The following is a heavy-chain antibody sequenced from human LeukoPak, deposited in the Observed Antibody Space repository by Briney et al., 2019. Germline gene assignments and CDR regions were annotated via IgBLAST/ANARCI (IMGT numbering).Heavy chain of an antibody. CDR1: GFTVSSDY. CDR3: ARVPGTRARGNWFDP. D-gene: IGHD6-6*01. Sequence: GGSLRLSCAPSGFTVSSDYMSWVRQAPGKWLEWVSVIYSGGSTYYADSVKARFTISRNNSKNTLSLQMNSLRPEDTAMYYCARVPGTRARGNWFDPWGQGTLVTVSS. CDR2: IYSGGST. J-gene: IGHJ5*02. V-gene: IGHV3-53*04.